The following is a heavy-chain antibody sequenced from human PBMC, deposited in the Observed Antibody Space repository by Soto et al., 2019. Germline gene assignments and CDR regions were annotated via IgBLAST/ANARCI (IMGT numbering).Heavy chain of an antibody. D-gene: IGHD3-22*01. V-gene: IGHV1-24*01. J-gene: IGHJ4*02. CDR2: FDPEDGET. CDR1: GYTLTELS. CDR3: ATKAYYYDSSGYYFDY. Sequence: ASVKVSCKVSGYTLTELSMHWVRQAPGKGLEWMGGFDPEDGETIYAQKFQGRVTMNEDTSTDTAYMELSSLRSEDTAVYYCATKAYYYDSSGYYFDYWGQGTLVTVSS.